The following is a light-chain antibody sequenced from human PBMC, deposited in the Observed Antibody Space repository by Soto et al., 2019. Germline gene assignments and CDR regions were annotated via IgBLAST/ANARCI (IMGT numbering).Light chain of an antibody. CDR2: AAS. V-gene: IGKV1-39*01. J-gene: IGKJ1*01. Sequence: DIQMTHSPPSLSSSLGDRLTTTFGGSRSISSYLNWYQQKTGKAPKLLIYAASSLQSGVPSRFSGSGSGTEFTLNISSLQPEDFATYYCQQSYRLPPTWTFGQGTKVDIK. CDR3: QQSYRLPPTWT. CDR1: RSISSY.